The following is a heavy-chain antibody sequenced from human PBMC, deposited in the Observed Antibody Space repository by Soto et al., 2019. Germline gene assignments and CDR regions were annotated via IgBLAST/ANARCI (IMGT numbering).Heavy chain of an antibody. D-gene: IGHD2-15*01. CDR1: GYTFNDFG. CDR3: ARDIAFDMDD. CDR2: IYSKAGKM. V-gene: IGHV1-18*01. Sequence: QVHLLQSGAEVQKPGASVKVSGKTSGYTFNDFGITWVRQAPGLGLEWLGWIYSKAGKMNFAPKFQNRVIMTTDTSTSTAFMELTSLTFDDSAIYFCARDIAFDMDDWGQGTLVTVS. J-gene: IGHJ4*02.